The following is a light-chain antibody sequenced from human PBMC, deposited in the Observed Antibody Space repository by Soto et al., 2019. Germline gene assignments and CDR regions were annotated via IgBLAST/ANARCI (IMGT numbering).Light chain of an antibody. CDR3: SSYTSSRTYV. CDR2: DVS. Sequence: QSALTQPASVSGSPGQSITISCTGTSSDDGGYNYVSWYQQHPGKAPKLIIYDVSNRPSGVSNRFSGSKSGNTASLTISGLQAEDEADYYCSSYTSSRTYVFGTGTKLTVL. CDR1: SSDDGGYNY. V-gene: IGLV2-14*01. J-gene: IGLJ1*01.